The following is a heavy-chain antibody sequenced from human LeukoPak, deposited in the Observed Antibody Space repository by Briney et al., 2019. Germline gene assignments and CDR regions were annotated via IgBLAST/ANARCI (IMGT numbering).Heavy chain of an antibody. D-gene: IGHD3-9*01. Sequence: SVKVSCKASGGTFSSYAISWVRLAPGQGLEWMGRIIPILGIANYAQKFQGRVTITADKSTSTAYMELSSLRSEDTAVYYCARDLAHYDILTGYFPRPNWFDPWGQGTLVTVSS. CDR3: ARDLAHYDILTGYFPRPNWFDP. CDR1: GGTFSSYA. CDR2: IIPILGIA. V-gene: IGHV1-69*04. J-gene: IGHJ5*02.